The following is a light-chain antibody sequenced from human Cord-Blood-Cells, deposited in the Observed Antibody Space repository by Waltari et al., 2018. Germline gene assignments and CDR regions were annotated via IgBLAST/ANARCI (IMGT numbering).Light chain of an antibody. Sequence: DIQMTQSPSSLSASVGDRVTITCRANQSISSYLNWYQQKPGKAPKLLIYAASSLQSGVPSRFSGSGSGTDFTLTISSLQPEDFATYYCQQSYSTPYTFGQGTKLGSK. V-gene: IGKV1-39*01. CDR3: QQSYSTPYT. J-gene: IGKJ2*01. CDR2: AAS. CDR1: QSISSY.